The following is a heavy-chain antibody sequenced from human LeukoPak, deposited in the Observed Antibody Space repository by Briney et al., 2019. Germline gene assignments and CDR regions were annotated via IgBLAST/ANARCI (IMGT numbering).Heavy chain of an antibody. V-gene: IGHV4-34*01. CDR3: ARVGCSSTSCSEYYYYGMDV. Sequence: SETLSLTCAVYGGSFSGYYWSWIRQPPGKGLEWIGEINHSGSTNYNPSLKSRVTISVDTSKNQFSQKLSSVTAADTAVYYCARVGCSSTSCSEYYYYGMDVWGQGTTVTVSS. CDR1: GGSFSGYY. J-gene: IGHJ6*02. D-gene: IGHD2-2*01. CDR2: INHSGST.